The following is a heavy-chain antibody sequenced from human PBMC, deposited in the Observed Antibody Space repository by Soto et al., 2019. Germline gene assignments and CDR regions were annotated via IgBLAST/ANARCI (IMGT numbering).Heavy chain of an antibody. CDR1: GGSISSYY. J-gene: IGHJ6*03. CDR3: ARDRPSPYFIDV. Sequence: SETLSLTCTVSGGSISSYYWSWIRQPPGKGLEWIGYIYYSGSTNYNPSLKSRVTISVDTSKNQFSLKLSSVTAADTAVYYCARDRPSPYFIDVWGKGTTVTGSS. CDR2: IYYSGST. V-gene: IGHV4-59*12.